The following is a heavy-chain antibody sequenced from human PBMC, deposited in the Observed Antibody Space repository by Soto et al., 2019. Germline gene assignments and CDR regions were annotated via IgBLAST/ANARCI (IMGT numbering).Heavy chain of an antibody. Sequence: VHLLESGGGLVHPGGSLRLSCTASGFTFSNYAMTWVRQGPGKGLQWVAGINGGGDSPHCADSVKGRFIISRDNSNNTLVLQMRRLRVDDTALYYCAKRGKFGGFDYWGQGTLLTVSS. V-gene: IGHV3-23*01. CDR2: INGGGDSP. CDR3: AKRGKFGGFDY. J-gene: IGHJ4*02. D-gene: IGHD3-10*01. CDR1: GFTFSNYA.